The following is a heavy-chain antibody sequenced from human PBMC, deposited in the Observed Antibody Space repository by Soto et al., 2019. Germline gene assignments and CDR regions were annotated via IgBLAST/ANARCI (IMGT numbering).Heavy chain of an antibody. D-gene: IGHD3-16*01. CDR3: ARGAPYHRSYYFEH. J-gene: IGHJ4*02. V-gene: IGHV4-31*03. CDR2: ISSSGST. Sequence: SETLSLTCTVSGGSISSGGNYWNWIRHHPEKGLEWIGFISSSGSTRYNPSLKGRGTITEDTSKNQFSLKMSSPTAADTAVYYCARGAPYHRSYYFEHWGQGTQVTVSS. CDR1: GGSISSGGNY.